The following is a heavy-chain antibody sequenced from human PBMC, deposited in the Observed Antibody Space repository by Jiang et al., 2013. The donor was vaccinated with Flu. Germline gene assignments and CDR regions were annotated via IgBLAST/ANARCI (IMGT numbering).Heavy chain of an antibody. D-gene: IGHD5-12*01. V-gene: IGHV4-39*07. CDR3: ARDIGVRVATTLDY. CDR2: IYYSGST. Sequence: GPGLVKPSETLSLTCTVSGGSISSSSYYWGWIRQPPGKGLEWIGSIYYSGSTYYNPSLKSRVTISVDTSKNQFSLKLSSVTAADTAVYYCARDIGVRVATTLDYWGQGTLVTVSS. J-gene: IGHJ4*02. CDR1: GGSISSSSYY.